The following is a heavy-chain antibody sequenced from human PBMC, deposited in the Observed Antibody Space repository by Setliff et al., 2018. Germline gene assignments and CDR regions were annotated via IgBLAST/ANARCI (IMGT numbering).Heavy chain of an antibody. Sequence: PSETLSLTCSVSGGSISNSDYYWDWIRQPPGKGLEWIGRIHYSGNTYYNASLKSRVTISVDTSKNQFSLKLSSVTAADAGVYYCASCRYQVPYDYWGQGILVTVSS. CDR3: ASCRYQVPYDY. J-gene: IGHJ4*02. CDR2: IHYSGNT. D-gene: IGHD2-2*01. V-gene: IGHV4-39*01. CDR1: GGSISNSDYY.